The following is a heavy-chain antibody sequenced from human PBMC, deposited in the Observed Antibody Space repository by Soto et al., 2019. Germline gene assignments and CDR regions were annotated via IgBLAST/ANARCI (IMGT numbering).Heavy chain of an antibody. Sequence: PSETLSLTCTVSGGSISSYYWSWIRQPPGKGLEWIGYIYYSGTTNYNPSHNSRVTISVDTSKNQFSLKLSSVTAADTAVYYCARGDNWNQFDPWGQGTLVTVSS. V-gene: IGHV4-59*01. D-gene: IGHD1-1*01. CDR1: GGSISSYY. J-gene: IGHJ5*02. CDR3: ARGDNWNQFDP. CDR2: IYYSGTT.